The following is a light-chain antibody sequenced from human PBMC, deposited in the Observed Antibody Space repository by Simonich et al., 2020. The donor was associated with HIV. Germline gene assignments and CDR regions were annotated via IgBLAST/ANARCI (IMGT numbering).Light chain of an antibody. CDR3: SSYTGSSTWV. V-gene: IGLV2-14*01. J-gene: IGLJ2*01. CDR1: SSDVGGYNY. Sequence: QSALTQPASVSGSPGQSITISCTGTSSDVGGYNYVSWYQQPPGKAPKLMIYDVSKRPSGVSNRFSGSKSGNTASLTISRLQAEDEADYCCSSYTGSSTWVFGGGTKLTVL. CDR2: DVS.